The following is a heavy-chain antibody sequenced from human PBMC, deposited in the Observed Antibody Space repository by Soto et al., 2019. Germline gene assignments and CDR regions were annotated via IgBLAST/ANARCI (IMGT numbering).Heavy chain of an antibody. CDR1: GYTFTSYG. D-gene: IGHD3-3*01. Sequence: GASVKVSCKASGYTFTSYGISWVRQAPGQGLEWMGWISAYNGNTNYAQKLQGRVTMTTDTSTSTAYMELRSLRSDDTAVYYCARDPDYDFWRGFIRPGFDTWGQGTLVTVSS. CDR3: ARDPDYDFWRGFIRPGFDT. CDR2: ISAYNGNT. V-gene: IGHV1-18*04. J-gene: IGHJ5*02.